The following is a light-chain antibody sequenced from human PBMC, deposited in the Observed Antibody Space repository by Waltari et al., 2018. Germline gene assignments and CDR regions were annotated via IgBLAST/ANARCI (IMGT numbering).Light chain of an antibody. CDR1: QNIHDN. Sequence: EVLMTQSPATLSVSPGERVTLSCRASQNIHDNLAWYQQKPGQAPRLLIYGASTRATAIPARFRGSGSGTEFTLAISSLQSEDVAVYYCQQYNKWPPLTFGGGIKVEIK. CDR3: QQYNKWPPLT. V-gene: IGKV3-15*01. J-gene: IGKJ4*01. CDR2: GAS.